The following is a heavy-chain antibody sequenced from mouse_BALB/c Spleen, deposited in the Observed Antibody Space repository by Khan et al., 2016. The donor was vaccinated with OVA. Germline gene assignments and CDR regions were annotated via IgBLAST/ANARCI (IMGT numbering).Heavy chain of an antibody. D-gene: IGHD2-3*01. V-gene: IGHV3-2*02. CDR1: GYSITSDYA. J-gene: IGHJ4*01. CDR3: ARDGSRYNYAIDY. Sequence: EVQLVESGPGLVKPSQSLSLTCTVTGYSITSDYAWNWIRQFPGNKLEWMGSINYSGSTNYNPSLKSRISITRDTSKNQFFLQLNSVTTEDTATYYCARDGSRYNYAIDYWGQGTAVTVSS. CDR2: INYSGST.